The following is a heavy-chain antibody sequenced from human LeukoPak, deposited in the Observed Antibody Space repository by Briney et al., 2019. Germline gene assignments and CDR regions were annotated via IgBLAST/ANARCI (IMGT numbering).Heavy chain of an antibody. CDR2: ISYDGSNK. Sequence: PGGSLRLSCAASGFTFSSYGMHWVRQAPGKGLEWVAVISYDGSNKYYADSVKGRFTISRDNSKNTLYLQMNSLRAEDTAVYYCAKAGEGSPTDAFDIWGQGTMVTVSS. V-gene: IGHV3-30*18. CDR3: AKAGEGSPTDAFDI. J-gene: IGHJ3*02. CDR1: GFTFSSYG. D-gene: IGHD7-27*01.